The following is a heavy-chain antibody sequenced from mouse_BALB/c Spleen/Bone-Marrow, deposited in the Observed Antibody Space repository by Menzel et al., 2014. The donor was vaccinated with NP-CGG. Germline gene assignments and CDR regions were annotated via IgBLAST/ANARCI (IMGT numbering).Heavy chain of an antibody. CDR3: ARSEGNYAMDY. J-gene: IGHJ4*01. CDR2: IYPGDGDT. V-gene: IGHV1-87*01. CDR1: GYTFISYW. Sequence: VQLQQSGAELARPGASVKLSCKASGYTFISYWMQWVKQRPGQGLEWIGAIYPGDGDTRYTQKFKGKATLTADKSSSTAYMQLSSLASEDSAVYYCARSEGNYAMDYWGQGTSVTVSS.